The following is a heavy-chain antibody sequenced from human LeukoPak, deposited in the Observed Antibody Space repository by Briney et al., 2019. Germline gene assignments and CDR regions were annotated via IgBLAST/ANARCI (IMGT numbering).Heavy chain of an antibody. J-gene: IGHJ5*02. D-gene: IGHD3-9*01. CDR1: GYIFTNYA. V-gene: IGHV1-3*01. Sequence: ASVKVSCKGSGYIFTNYAVQWVRQAPGQRLEWMGWINAGNGNTKYSQKFQGRVTITRDTSASTAYMELSSLRSEDTAVYYCARARELRYFDWLLRENWFDPWGQGTLVTVSS. CDR2: INAGNGNT. CDR3: ARARELRYFDWLLRENWFDP.